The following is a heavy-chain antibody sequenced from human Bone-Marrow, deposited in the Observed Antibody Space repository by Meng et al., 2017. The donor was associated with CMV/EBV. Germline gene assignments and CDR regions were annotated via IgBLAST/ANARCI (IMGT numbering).Heavy chain of an antibody. CDR1: GGSIRSNNW. J-gene: IGHJ6*02. CDR2: VYHSGST. V-gene: IGHV4-4*02. D-gene: IGHD6-6*01. Sequence: SETLSLTCAVSGGSIRSNNWWSWVRQPPGKGLEWIGDVYHSGSTNYNPSLKSRVTISVDTSKNQFSLKLSSVTAADTAVYYCARGRGAARVTYYYYYGMDVWGQGTTVTFSS. CDR3: ARGRGAARVTYYYYYGMDV.